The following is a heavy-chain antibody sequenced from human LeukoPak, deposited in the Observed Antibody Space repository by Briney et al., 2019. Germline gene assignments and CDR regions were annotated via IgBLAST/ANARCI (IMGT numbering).Heavy chain of an antibody. CDR2: IYYSGST. Sequence: SSETLSLTCTVSGGSISSYYWSWIRQPPGKGLEWIGYIYYSGSTNYNPSLKSRVTISVDTSKNQFSLKLSSVTAADTAVYYCARGYSAAGRFNYWGQGTLVTVSS. CDR3: ARGYSAAGRFNY. D-gene: IGHD6-13*01. V-gene: IGHV4-59*01. J-gene: IGHJ4*02. CDR1: GGSISSYY.